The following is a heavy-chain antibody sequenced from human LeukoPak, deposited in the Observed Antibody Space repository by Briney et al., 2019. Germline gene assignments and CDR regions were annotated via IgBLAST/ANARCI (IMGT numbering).Heavy chain of an antibody. V-gene: IGHV5-10-1*01. CDR3: ARQRLEELGYYYGMDV. D-gene: IGHD6-25*01. CDR2: IDPSDSYT. J-gene: IGHJ6*04. CDR1: GYRFTSYW. Sequence: GESLRISCKGSGYRFTSYWISWVRQMPGKGLEWMGRIDPSDSYTNYSPSFQGHVTISADKSISTAYLQWSSLKASDTAMYYCARQRLEELGYYYGMDVWGKGTTVTVSS.